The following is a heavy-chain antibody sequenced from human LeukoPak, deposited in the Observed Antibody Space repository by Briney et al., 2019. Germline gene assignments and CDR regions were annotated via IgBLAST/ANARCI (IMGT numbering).Heavy chain of an antibody. CDR3: ARGGDCSRGSRLPPFFYYYYYMDV. CDR2: IYTSGST. D-gene: IGHD2-15*01. Sequence: SETLSLTCTVSGGSISSYYWSWLRQPAGKGLEWIGRIYTSGSTNYNPSLKSRVTMSVDTSKNQFSLKLSSVTAADTAVYYCARGGDCSRGSRLPPFFYYYYYMDVWGKGTTVTVSS. V-gene: IGHV4-4*07. CDR1: GGSISSYY. J-gene: IGHJ6*03.